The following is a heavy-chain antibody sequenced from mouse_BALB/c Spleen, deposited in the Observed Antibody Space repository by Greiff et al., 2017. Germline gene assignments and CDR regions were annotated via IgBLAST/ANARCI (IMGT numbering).Heavy chain of an antibody. Sequence: EVKVVESGGGLVQPGGSRKLSCAASGFTFSSFGMHWVRQAPEKGLEWVAYISSGSSTIYYADTVKGRFTISRDNPKNTLFLQMTSLRSEDTAMYYCARSVITKYYFDYWGQGTTLTVSS. CDR1: GFTFSSFG. V-gene: IGHV5-17*02. D-gene: IGHD1-1*01. CDR2: ISSGSSTI. J-gene: IGHJ2*01. CDR3: ARSVITKYYFDY.